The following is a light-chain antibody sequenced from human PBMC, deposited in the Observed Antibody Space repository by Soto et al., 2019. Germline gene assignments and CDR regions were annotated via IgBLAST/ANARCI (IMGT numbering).Light chain of an antibody. V-gene: IGKV3-20*01. J-gene: IGKJ2*01. CDR3: QQYGSSAMYT. CDR2: GAS. CDR1: QSVSSSY. Sequence: EIVLTQSPGTLSLSPGERATLSCRASQSVSSSYLAWYQQKPGQAPRLLLYGASSRATGIPDRFSGSGSGTDFTLTISRLEPEGFAVYYCQQYGSSAMYTFGQGTKLEIK.